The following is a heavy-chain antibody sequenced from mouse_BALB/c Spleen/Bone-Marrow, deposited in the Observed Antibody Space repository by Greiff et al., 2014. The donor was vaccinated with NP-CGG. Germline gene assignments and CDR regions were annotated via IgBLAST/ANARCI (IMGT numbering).Heavy chain of an antibody. CDR3: ARGYAMDY. CDR1: GYTLSSYW. Sequence: QVQLQQPGAELMKPGASVKISCKATGYTLSSYWIEWVKQRPGHGLEWIGEILPGSGSTNYNEKFKGKATFAADTSSNTAYMQLSSLTSEDSAVYYCARGYAMDYWGQGTSVTVSS. V-gene: IGHV1-9*01. J-gene: IGHJ4*01. CDR2: ILPGSGST.